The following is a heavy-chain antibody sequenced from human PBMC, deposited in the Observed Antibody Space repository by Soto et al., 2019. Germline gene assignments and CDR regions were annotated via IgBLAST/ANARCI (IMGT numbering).Heavy chain of an antibody. V-gene: IGHV3-30-3*01. CDR3: AREGDSSGYYLADAFDI. Sequence: QVQLVESGGGVVQPGRSLRLSCAASGFTFSSYAMHWVRQAPGKGLEWVAVISYDGSNKYYADSVKGRFTISRDNSKNTLYLQMNSLRAEDTAVYYCAREGDSSGYYLADAFDIWGQGTMVTVSS. D-gene: IGHD3-22*01. CDR1: GFTFSSYA. CDR2: ISYDGSNK. J-gene: IGHJ3*02.